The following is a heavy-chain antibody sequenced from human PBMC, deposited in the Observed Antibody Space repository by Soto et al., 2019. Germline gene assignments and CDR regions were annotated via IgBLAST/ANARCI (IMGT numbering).Heavy chain of an antibody. J-gene: IGHJ4*02. V-gene: IGHV1-69*02. D-gene: IGHD3-10*01. CDR3: ATSFGSGYRAFDY. CDR1: GDTFNFYT. CDR2: IIPYLSGS. Sequence: QVQLVQSGAEVKKPGSSLRVSCKASGDTFNFYTINWVRQAPGLGLEWLGRIIPYLSGSNYAQKIQGRVTITANKSTNTAYMGLRRLRSEDTAMYYCATSFGSGYRAFDYWGQGALVTVSS.